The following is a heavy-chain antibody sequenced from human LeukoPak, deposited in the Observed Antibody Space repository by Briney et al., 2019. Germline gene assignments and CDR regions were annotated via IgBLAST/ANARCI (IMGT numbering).Heavy chain of an antibody. CDR1: GFTFRSYW. V-gene: IGHV3-74*01. Sequence: GGSLRLSCTASGFTFRSYWMHWVRQIPGKGLMWVSRISDGSSTSYADSVKGRFTISRDNAKNTLYLQMNSLRAEDTAVYYCARVGGGTMAFDYWGQGTLVTVSS. D-gene: IGHD3-10*01. CDR3: ARVGGGTMAFDY. J-gene: IGHJ4*02. CDR2: ISDGSST.